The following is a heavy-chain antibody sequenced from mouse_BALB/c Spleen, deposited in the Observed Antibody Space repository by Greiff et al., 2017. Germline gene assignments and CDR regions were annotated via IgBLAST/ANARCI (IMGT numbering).Heavy chain of an antibody. V-gene: IGHV1-63*02. Sequence: QVQLQQSGAELVRPGTSVKISCKASGYTFTNYWLGWVKQRPGHGLEWIGDIYPGGGYTNYNEKFKGKATLTADTSSSTAYMQLSSLTSEDSAVYFCARCDGYYAMDYWGQGTSGTVSS. CDR1: GYTFTNYW. J-gene: IGHJ4*01. CDR3: ARCDGYYAMDY. D-gene: IGHD2-3*01. CDR2: IYPGGGYT.